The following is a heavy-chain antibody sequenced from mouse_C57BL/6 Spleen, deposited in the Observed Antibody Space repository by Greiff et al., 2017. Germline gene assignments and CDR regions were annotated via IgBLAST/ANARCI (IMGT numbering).Heavy chain of an antibody. V-gene: IGHV1-20*01. CDR2: INPYNGDT. CDR3: ARSDGSRPFDY. D-gene: IGHD2-3*01. CDR1: GYSFTGYF. Sequence: EVQLQQSGPELVKPGDSVKISCKASGYSFTGYFMNWVMQSHGKSLEWIGRINPYNGDTFYNQKFKGKATLTVDKSSSTAHMELRSLTSEDSAVYYCARSDGSRPFDYWGQGTTLTVSS. J-gene: IGHJ2*01.